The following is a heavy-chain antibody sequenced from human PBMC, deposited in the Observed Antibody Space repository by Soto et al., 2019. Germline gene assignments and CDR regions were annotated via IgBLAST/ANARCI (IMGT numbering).Heavy chain of an antibody. V-gene: IGHV1-69*01. CDR1: GGTFSSYA. Sequence: QVQLVQSGAEVKKPGSSVKVSCKASGGTFSSYAISWVRQAPGQGLEWLGGIIPIFGTANYAQKFQGRVTITADESTSTDYMELSILRSEDTAVYYCARPVLRYFDWLSNLGDAFDIWGQGTMVTVSS. J-gene: IGHJ3*02. CDR3: ARPVLRYFDWLSNLGDAFDI. CDR2: IIPIFGTA. D-gene: IGHD3-9*01.